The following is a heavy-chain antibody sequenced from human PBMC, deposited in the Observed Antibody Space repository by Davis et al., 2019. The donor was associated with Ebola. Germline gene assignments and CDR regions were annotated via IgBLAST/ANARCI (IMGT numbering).Heavy chain of an antibody. CDR3: FGLVIMGEYYFDY. D-gene: IGHD3/OR15-3a*01. Sequence: GESLKISCAASGLTFSSYTMNWVRQAPGKGLEWVSSISSRNYINYADSVKGRFTISRDNAKNSPYLQMASLRAEDTAVYYCFGLVIMGEYYFDYWGQGTLVTVSS. V-gene: IGHV3-21*01. CDR2: ISSRNYI. CDR1: GLTFSSYT. J-gene: IGHJ4*02.